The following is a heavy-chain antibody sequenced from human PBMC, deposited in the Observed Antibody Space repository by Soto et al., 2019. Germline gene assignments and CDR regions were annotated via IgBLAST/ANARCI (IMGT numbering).Heavy chain of an antibody. Sequence: EVQLVASGGGLVQPGGSLRLSCAASGFTFSSYWMSWVRQAPGKGLEWVANIKQDGSEKYSVDSVKGGFTISRDNAKNSLYLQMNSLRAEDTAVYYCAKGAGDGHWDYWGQGTLVTVSS. CDR2: IKQDGSEK. V-gene: IGHV3-7*01. D-gene: IGHD6-13*01. CDR1: GFTFSSYW. J-gene: IGHJ4*02. CDR3: AKGAGDGHWDY.